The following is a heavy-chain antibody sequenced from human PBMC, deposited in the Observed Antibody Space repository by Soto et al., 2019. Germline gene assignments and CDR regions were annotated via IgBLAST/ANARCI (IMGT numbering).Heavy chain of an antibody. D-gene: IGHD1-1*01. J-gene: IGHJ4*02. Sequence: QVHLVQSGAEVKKPGASVKVSCKGSGYAFTTYGITWVRQAPGQGLEWMGWISAHNGNTNYAQKLQGRVTVTRDTSTSTAYMGLRSRRADDTAVDYCARGRYGDYWGQGALVTVSS. V-gene: IGHV1-18*01. CDR3: ARGRYGDY. CDR1: GYAFTTYG. CDR2: ISAHNGNT.